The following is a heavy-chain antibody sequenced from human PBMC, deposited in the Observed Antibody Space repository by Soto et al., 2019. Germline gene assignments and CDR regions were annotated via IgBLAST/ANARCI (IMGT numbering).Heavy chain of an antibody. Sequence: PSETLSLSCTVSGGSISSGVYYGSWILKHPGKGLEWIGYIYYSGSTYYNPSLKSRVTISVDTSKNQFSLKLSSVTAEDTAVYYCASGYDSSGYYTFDYWGQGTLVTVSS. CDR2: IYYSGST. CDR3: ASGYDSSGYYTFDY. J-gene: IGHJ4*02. CDR1: GGSISSGVYY. V-gene: IGHV4-31*03. D-gene: IGHD3-22*01.